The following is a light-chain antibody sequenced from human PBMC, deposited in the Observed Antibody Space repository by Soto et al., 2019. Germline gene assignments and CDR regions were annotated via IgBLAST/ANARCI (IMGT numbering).Light chain of an antibody. Sequence: DIVLTQSPDSLAVSLGERATINCKSSQSVLYSSNNKNYLAWYQQKPGQPPKLLIYWASTRESGVPDRFSGSGSGTDVTLSISSLQAEDVAVYYCQQYYSTPLTFGGGNKVEIK. CDR1: QSVLYSSNNKNY. CDR2: WAS. CDR3: QQYYSTPLT. J-gene: IGKJ4*01. V-gene: IGKV4-1*01.